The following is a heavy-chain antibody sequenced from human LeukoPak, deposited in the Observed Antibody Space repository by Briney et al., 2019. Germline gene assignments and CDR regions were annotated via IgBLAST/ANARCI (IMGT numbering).Heavy chain of an antibody. CDR2: INPNSGGT. CDR1: GYTFTGYY. J-gene: IGHJ4*02. D-gene: IGHD5-18*01. CDR3: ARVGSPLSFSAMADDY. Sequence: ASVKVSCKASGYTFTGYYMHWVRQAPGQGLEWMGWINPNSGGTNYAQKFQGRVTMTRDTSISTAYMELSRLRSDDTAVYYCARVGSPLSFSAMADDYWGQGTLVTVSS. V-gene: IGHV1-2*02.